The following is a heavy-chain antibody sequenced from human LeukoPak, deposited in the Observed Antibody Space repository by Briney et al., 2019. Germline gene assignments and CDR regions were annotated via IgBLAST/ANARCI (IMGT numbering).Heavy chain of an antibody. V-gene: IGHV1-46*01. Sequence: ASVKVSCKASGYTFTSYYMHWVRQAPGQGLEWMGIINPSGGSTSYAQKFQGRVTMTRDTSTSTVYMELSSLRSEDTAVYYCARVRAMVRGVHNYHYYYYGMDVWGQGTTVTVSS. CDR2: INPSGGST. J-gene: IGHJ6*02. CDR1: GYTFTSYY. CDR3: ARVRAMVRGVHNYHYYYYGMDV. D-gene: IGHD3-10*01.